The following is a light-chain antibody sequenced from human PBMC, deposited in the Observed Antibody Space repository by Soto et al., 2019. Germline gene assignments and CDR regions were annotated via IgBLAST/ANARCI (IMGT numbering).Light chain of an antibody. CDR1: QSISSN. CDR3: QQYNNWIT. CDR2: GTS. V-gene: IGKV3-15*01. J-gene: IGKJ5*01. Sequence: EIVMTQSPATLSVSPGERATLSCRASQSISSNLAWYQQKPGQAPRPLIYGTSTRATVFPARFSGSGSGTEFTLTFSSLQSEDFAVYYCQQYNNWITFGQGTRLEIK.